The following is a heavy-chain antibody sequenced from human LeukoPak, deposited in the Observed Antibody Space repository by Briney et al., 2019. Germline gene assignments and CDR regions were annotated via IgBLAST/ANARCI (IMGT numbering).Heavy chain of an antibody. CDR3: ARDKAGDYSDY. CDR1: GFTFSNFP. J-gene: IGHJ4*02. V-gene: IGHV3-64*04. D-gene: IGHD4-17*01. Sequence: PGGSLRLSCSASGFTFSNFPMHWVRQAPGKGLEYVSGISSNGGTTYYADSVKGRFTISRDNSKNTLYLQMNSLRAEDTAVYYCARDKAGDYSDYWGQGTLVTVSS. CDR2: ISSNGGTT.